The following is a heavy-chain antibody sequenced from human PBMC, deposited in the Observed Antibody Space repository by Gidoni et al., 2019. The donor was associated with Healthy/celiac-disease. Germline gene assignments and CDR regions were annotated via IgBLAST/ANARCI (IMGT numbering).Heavy chain of an antibody. J-gene: IGHJ4*02. Sequence: EVQLVESGGGLVQPGRSLRLSCAAPGFTFDDYAMHWVRQAPGKGLEWVSGISWNSGSIGYADSVKGRFTISRDNAKNSLYLQMNSLRAEDTALYYCAKSPVAAARSIDYWGQGTLVTVSS. CDR2: ISWNSGSI. V-gene: IGHV3-9*01. CDR3: AKSPVAAARSIDY. D-gene: IGHD6-6*01. CDR1: GFTFDDYA.